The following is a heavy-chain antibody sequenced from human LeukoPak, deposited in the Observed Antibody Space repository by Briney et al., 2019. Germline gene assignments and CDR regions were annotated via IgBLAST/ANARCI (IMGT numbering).Heavy chain of an antibody. D-gene: IGHD3-10*01. V-gene: IGHV3-66*01. Sequence: GGSLRLSCAASGFTFSSYWMSWVRQAPGKGLEWVSVIYSGGSTYYADSVKGRFTISRDNSKNTLYLQMNSLRAEDTAVYYCARRRFGEGAFDIWGQGTMITVSS. CDR1: GFTFSSYW. CDR2: IYSGGST. J-gene: IGHJ3*02. CDR3: ARRRFGEGAFDI.